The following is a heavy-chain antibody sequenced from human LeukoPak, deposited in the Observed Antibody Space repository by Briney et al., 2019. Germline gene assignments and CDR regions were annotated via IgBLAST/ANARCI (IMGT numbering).Heavy chain of an antibody. J-gene: IGHJ5*02. Sequence: GGSLRLSCAASGFTFSDHYLDWVRQAPGKGLEGVGRTRNKANSYITEYAASVKRRFTILRDDSTKSLYLQMNSLKTDNTAVYYCTSYYCSGGSCYGPWGQGTLVTVSS. V-gene: IGHV3-72*01. D-gene: IGHD2-15*01. CDR2: TRNKANSYIT. CDR3: TSYYCSGGSCYGP. CDR1: GFTFSDHY.